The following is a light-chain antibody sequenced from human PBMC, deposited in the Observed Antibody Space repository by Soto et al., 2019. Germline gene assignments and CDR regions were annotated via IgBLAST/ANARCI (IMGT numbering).Light chain of an antibody. V-gene: IGKV3-11*01. J-gene: IGKJ4*01. CDR3: QHRSNWPLT. CDR1: QTVGHN. Sequence: EMVLTQSPATLSLSPGESATLSCRASQTVGHNFAWYQQKSGQPPRLLIHTASSRATGIPARFSGSGSRTDFTLTISSLEPEDIAVYYCQHRSNWPLTFGGGTKVEVK. CDR2: TAS.